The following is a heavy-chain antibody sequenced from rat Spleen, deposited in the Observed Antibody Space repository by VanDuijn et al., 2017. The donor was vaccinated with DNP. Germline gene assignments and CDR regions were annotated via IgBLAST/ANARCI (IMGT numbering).Heavy chain of an antibody. Sequence: EVQLVESGGDLVQPGRSLKLSCVAFGFTFNNYWMTWIRQVPGKGLEWVASISTGGGNTYYRDSVKGRFTISRDNAKSTLYLQMDSLRSEETATYYCARVQLGYYALDAWGQGTSVTVSS. J-gene: IGHJ4*01. V-gene: IGHV5-31*01. CDR2: ISTGGGNT. D-gene: IGHD5-1*01. CDR3: ARVQLGYYALDA. CDR1: GFTFNNYW.